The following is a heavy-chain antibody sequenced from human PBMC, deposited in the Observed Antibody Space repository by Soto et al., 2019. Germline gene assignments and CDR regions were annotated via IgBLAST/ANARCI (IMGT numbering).Heavy chain of an antibody. CDR1: GGSFSGHS. Sequence: SETLSLTCAVYGGSFSGHSWTWIRQSPGKGLEWIGDINHSGRVNYSPSLKSRVTISLDTSKNRFSLTLSAVTAADTAMYYCSTRAYDTNGYYRFDPWGHGTLVTVSS. V-gene: IGHV4-34*01. CDR2: INHSGRV. D-gene: IGHD3-22*01. J-gene: IGHJ5*02. CDR3: STRAYDTNGYYRFDP.